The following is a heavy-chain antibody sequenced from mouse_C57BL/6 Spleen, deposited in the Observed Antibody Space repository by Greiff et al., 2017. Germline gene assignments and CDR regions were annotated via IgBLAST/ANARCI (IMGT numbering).Heavy chain of an antibody. Sequence: QVQLQQSGAELMKPGASVKLSCKATGYTFTGYWIEWVKQRPGHGLEWIGEILPGSGSTNNNEKFKGKATFTADTSSNTAYMQLSSLTTEDSAIYYCARSGSMDYWGQGTSVTVSS. J-gene: IGHJ4*01. CDR3: ARSGSMDY. V-gene: IGHV1-9*01. CDR1: GYTFTGYW. CDR2: ILPGSGST. D-gene: IGHD3-1*01.